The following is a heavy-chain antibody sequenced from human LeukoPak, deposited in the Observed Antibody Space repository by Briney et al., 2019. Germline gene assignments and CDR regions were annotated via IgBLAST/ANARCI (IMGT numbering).Heavy chain of an antibody. D-gene: IGHD6-19*01. J-gene: IGHJ4*02. Sequence: GGSLRLSCAASGFTFSSYAMNWVRQAPGKGLEWVSGISGSGGSTYYADSVKGRFTITRDNSKNTLYLQMNSLRAEDTAVYYCAKQGATAVAAGGDFDYWGQGTLVTVSS. V-gene: IGHV3-23*01. CDR1: GFTFSSYA. CDR2: ISGSGGST. CDR3: AKQGATAVAAGGDFDY.